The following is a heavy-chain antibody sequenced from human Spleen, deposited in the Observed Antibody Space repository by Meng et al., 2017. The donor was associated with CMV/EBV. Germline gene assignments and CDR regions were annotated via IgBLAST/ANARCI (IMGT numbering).Heavy chain of an antibody. Sequence: GGSLRLSCAASGFTFSSYSMNWVRQAPGKGLEWVSSISSSSRYIYYADSVKGRFTISRDNAKNSLYLQMSSLRGEDTAVYYCASSGDKAGMDVWGQGTTVTVSS. CDR2: ISSSSRYI. CDR3: ASSGDKAGMDV. CDR1: GFTFSSYS. D-gene: IGHD3-10*01. V-gene: IGHV3-21*01. J-gene: IGHJ6*02.